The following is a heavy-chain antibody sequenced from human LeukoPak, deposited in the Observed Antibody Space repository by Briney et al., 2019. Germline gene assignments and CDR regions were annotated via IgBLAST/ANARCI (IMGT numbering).Heavy chain of an antibody. CDR1: GGSFSGYY. V-gene: IGHV4-34*01. CDR3: ASRRRSGSSFDY. Sequence: SETLSLTCAVYGGSFSGYYWSWIRQPPGKGLEWIGEINHSGSTNYNPSLKSRVTISVDTSKNQFSLKLSSVTAADTAVYYCASRRRSGSSFDYWGQGTLVTVSS. CDR2: INHSGST. D-gene: IGHD3-10*01. J-gene: IGHJ4*02.